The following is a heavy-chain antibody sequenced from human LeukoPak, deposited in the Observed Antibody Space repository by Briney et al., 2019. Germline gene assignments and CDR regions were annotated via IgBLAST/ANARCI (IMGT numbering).Heavy chain of an antibody. J-gene: IGHJ4*02. CDR1: GYTFTDYY. V-gene: IGHV1-2*02. CDR2: INPNSGDT. Sequence: ASVKVSCKASGYTFTDYYLHWVRQAPGQGFEWMGWINPNSGDTNYAQKFQGRVTMTRDTSISIAHMEMSRLRSDDTAVYYCARANFLYCSSTTCPFDYWGQGTLVTVSS. D-gene: IGHD2-2*01. CDR3: ARANFLYCSSTTCPFDY.